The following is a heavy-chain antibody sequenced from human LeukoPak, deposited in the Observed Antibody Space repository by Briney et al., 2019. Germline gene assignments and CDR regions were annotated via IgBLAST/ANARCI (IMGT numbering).Heavy chain of an antibody. CDR2: ISAYNGNT. V-gene: IGHV1-18*01. CDR1: GYTFTSYG. D-gene: IGHD3-16*02. CDR3: ATITFGGVIASTDAFDI. J-gene: IGHJ3*02. Sequence: GASVKVSCKASGYTFTSYGISWVRQAPGQGLEWMGWISAYNGNTNYAQKLQGRVTMTTDTSTSTAYMELRSLRSDDTGVYYCATITFGGVIASTDAFDIWGQGTMVTVSS.